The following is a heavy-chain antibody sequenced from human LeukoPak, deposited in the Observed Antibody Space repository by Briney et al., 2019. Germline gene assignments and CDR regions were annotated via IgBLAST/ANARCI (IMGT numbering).Heavy chain of an antibody. V-gene: IGHV3-23*01. CDR3: AKDINYYDSSGYFRPYYYMDV. Sequence: GGSLRLSCAASGFTFSSYAMTWVRQVPGKGLEWVSGISGSGGSTHYADSVKGRFTISRDNSKNTLYLQMNSLRAEDTAVYYCAKDINYYDSSGYFRPYYYMDVWGKGTTVTVSS. J-gene: IGHJ6*03. CDR2: ISGSGGST. CDR1: GFTFSSYA. D-gene: IGHD3-22*01.